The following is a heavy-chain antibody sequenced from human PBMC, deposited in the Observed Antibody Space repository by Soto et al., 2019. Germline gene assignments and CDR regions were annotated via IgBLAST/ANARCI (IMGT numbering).Heavy chain of an antibody. V-gene: IGHV4-38-2*02. Sequence: ETLSLTCAVSGYSISSGYYWGWIRQPPGKGLEWIGSIYHSGSTYYNPSLKSRVTISVDTSKNQFSLKLSSVTAADTAVYYCARERRYSSGLFDYWGQGTLVTVSS. CDR1: GYSISSGYY. CDR3: ARERRYSSGLFDY. J-gene: IGHJ4*02. D-gene: IGHD6-19*01. CDR2: IYHSGST.